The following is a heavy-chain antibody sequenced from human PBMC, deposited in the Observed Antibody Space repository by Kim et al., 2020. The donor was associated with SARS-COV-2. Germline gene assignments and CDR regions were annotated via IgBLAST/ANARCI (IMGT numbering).Heavy chain of an antibody. V-gene: IGHV4-34*01. CDR2: IYHSGTT. D-gene: IGHD6-13*01. CDR3: ARSHYPAPSSFWCWFLP. J-gene: IGHJ5*02. CDR1: GGSFSGYY. Sequence: SETLSLTCAVYGGSFSGYYWSWIRQPPGKGLEWIGEIYHSGTTKYNPSLKSRVTISLDTAKNQFSLKLSSVTAADTAVYFCARSHYPAPSSFWCWFLPGG.